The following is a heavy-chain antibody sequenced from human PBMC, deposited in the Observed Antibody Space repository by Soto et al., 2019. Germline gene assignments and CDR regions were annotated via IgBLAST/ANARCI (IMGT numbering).Heavy chain of an antibody. J-gene: IGHJ4*02. D-gene: IGHD3-3*01. Sequence: GASVKVSCKASGYNFTSYFMHWVRQAPGQGLEWMGIIDPSGGSTSYAQKFQGRVSMTRDTSTSTVYMDLSSLRSEDTAVYYCARDLTGGPTYYDFWSGYSPVEYWGLGTLVTVSS. V-gene: IGHV1-46*01. CDR2: IDPSGGST. CDR1: GYNFTSYF. CDR3: ARDLTGGPTYYDFWSGYSPVEY.